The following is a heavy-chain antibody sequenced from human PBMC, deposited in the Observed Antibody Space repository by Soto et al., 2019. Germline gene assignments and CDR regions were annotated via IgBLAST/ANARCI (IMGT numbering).Heavy chain of an antibody. J-gene: IGHJ6*02. CDR3: ARVVGDSSGYYSQFPHYYYYGMDV. V-gene: IGHV4-31*03. CDR1: GGSISSGGYY. Sequence: KPSETLSLTCTVSGGSISSGGYYWSWIRQHPGKGLEWIGYIYYSGSTYYNPSLKSRVAISVDTSKNQFSLKLSSVTAADTAVYYCARVVGDSSGYYSQFPHYYYYGMDVWGQGTTVTVSS. CDR2: IYYSGST. D-gene: IGHD3-22*01.